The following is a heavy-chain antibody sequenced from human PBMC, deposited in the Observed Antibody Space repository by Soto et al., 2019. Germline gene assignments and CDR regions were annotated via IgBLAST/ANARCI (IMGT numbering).Heavy chain of an antibody. V-gene: IGHV1-8*01. CDR2: MNPDSGNT. CDR3: ARSVGGSNVNFDY. Sequence: QVQLVQSGAEVRTPGASVKVSXXASGXTFTSYDINXVRQAXGQGPEWMGWMNPDSGNTGYVQKFQGRVTMTRNTAISTAYMELSSLRSEDTAVYYCARSVGGSNVNFDYWGQGTLVTVSS. D-gene: IGHD3-10*01. J-gene: IGHJ4*02. CDR1: GXTFTSYD.